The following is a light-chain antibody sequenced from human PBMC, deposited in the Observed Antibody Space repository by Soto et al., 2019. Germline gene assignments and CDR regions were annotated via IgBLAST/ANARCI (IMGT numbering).Light chain of an antibody. J-gene: IGKJ2*01. CDR3: QQYGRSPNT. CDR1: QSVSSTY. Sequence: EVVLTQSPGILSLSPGERATLSCRASQSVSSTYLAWYQQKPGQSPRLLIYSTSSRATGIPDRFSGSGSGTDFTLTISRLEPEDFAVYYCQQYGRSPNTFGQGTKLEI. V-gene: IGKV3-20*01. CDR2: STS.